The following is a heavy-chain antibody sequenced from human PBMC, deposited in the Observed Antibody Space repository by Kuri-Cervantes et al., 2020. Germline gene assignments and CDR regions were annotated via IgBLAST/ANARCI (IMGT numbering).Heavy chain of an antibody. CDR1: GGSFSGYY. Sequence: ESLKISCAVYGGSFSGYYWSWIRQPPGKGLEWIGEIKHSGSTNYNPSLKSRVTISVDTSKNQFSLKLSSVTAADTAVYYWARAVRNWGQGTLVTVSS. CDR2: IKHSGST. J-gene: IGHJ4*02. V-gene: IGHV4-34*01. CDR3: ARAVRN.